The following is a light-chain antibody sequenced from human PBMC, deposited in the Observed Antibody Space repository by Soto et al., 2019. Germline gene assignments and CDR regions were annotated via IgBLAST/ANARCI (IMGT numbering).Light chain of an antibody. CDR1: QSVRTN. CDR2: AAS. Sequence: EIVMTQSPATLSVSPGERATLSCRASQSVRTNLAWYQQKPGQAPRLLIYAASSRATDLPARFSGSGSGTDFTLTISSLQSEDFAVYYCQQYDDWPLYTFGQGTKLEIK. J-gene: IGKJ2*01. CDR3: QQYDDWPLYT. V-gene: IGKV3-15*01.